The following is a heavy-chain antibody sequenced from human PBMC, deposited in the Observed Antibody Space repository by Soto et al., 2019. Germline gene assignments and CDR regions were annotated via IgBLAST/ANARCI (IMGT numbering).Heavy chain of an antibody. CDR3: AKEGGIAVAGKAGYYYYYGMDV. Sequence: LRLSCAASGFTFSSYGMHWVRQAPGKGLEWVAVISYDGSNKYYADSVRGRFTISRDNSKNTLYLQMNSLRAEDTAVYYCAKEGGIAVAGKAGYYYYYGMDVWGQGTTVTVSS. CDR2: ISYDGSNK. J-gene: IGHJ6*02. D-gene: IGHD6-19*01. CDR1: GFTFSSYG. V-gene: IGHV3-30*18.